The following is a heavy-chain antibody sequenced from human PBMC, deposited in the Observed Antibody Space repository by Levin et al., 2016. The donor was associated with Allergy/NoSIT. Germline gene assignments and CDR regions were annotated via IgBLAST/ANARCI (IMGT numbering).Heavy chain of an antibody. CDR1: GFTFSGSA. J-gene: IGHJ1*01. Sequence: GESLKISCAASGFTFSGSAMHWVRQASGKGLEWVGRIRSKANSYATAYAASVKGRFTISRDDSKNTAYLQMNSLRAEDTAVYYCAKDRQQLVPEYFQHWGQGTLVTVSS. CDR2: IRSKANSYAT. CDR3: AKDRQQLVPEYFQH. D-gene: IGHD6-13*01. V-gene: IGHV3-73*01.